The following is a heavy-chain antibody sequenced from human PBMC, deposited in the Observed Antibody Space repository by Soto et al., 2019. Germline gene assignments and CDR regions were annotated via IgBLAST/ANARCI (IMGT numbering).Heavy chain of an antibody. Sequence: QVQLVQSGAEVRKPGASVRLSCKASGYTLTRFYLHWVRQAPGQGLEWMGIINTRGGTTAYAQKLRGRLTVTRDTSTSTVYMELSNLRSEDTAIYYCARGPDDSDVPRWDYWGQGTRVTVSS. J-gene: IGHJ4*02. CDR2: INTRGGTT. CDR3: ARGPDDSDVPRWDY. D-gene: IGHD4-17*01. V-gene: IGHV1-46*04. CDR1: GYTLTRFY.